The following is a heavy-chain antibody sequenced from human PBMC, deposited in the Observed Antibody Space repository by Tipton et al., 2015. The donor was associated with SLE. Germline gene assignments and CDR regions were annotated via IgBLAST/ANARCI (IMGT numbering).Heavy chain of an antibody. V-gene: IGHV4-59*11. Sequence: TLSLTCTVSGGSISSHYWSWIRQPPGKGMEWIGYTYYSGSTNYNPSLKSRVTISVDTSKNQFSLKLSSVTAADTAVYYCARAGLRFLDKGAFDIWGQGTMVTVSS. CDR2: TYYSGST. J-gene: IGHJ3*02. CDR1: GGSISSHY. CDR3: ARAGLRFLDKGAFDI. D-gene: IGHD3-3*01.